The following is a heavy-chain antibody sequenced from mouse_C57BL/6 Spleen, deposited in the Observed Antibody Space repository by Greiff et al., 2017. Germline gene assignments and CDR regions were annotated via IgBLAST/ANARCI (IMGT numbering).Heavy chain of an antibody. CDR1: GYSFSSYW. CDR3: ARGGYYGSSYDWFAY. V-gene: IGHV1-80*01. J-gene: IGHJ3*01. D-gene: IGHD1-1*01. CDR2: IYPGDGDT. Sequence: QVQLQQSGAELVKPGASVKISCKASGYSFSSYWMNWVKQRPGKGLEWIGQIYPGDGDTNYNGKFKGKATLTADKSSSTAYMQLSSLTSEDSAVYFCARGGYYGSSYDWFAYWGQGTLVTVSA.